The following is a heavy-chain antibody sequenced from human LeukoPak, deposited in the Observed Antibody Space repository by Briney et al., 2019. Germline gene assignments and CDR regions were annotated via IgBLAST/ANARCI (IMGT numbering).Heavy chain of an antibody. CDR1: GGTFSSYA. CDR3: ARGHGDYLYYFDY. J-gene: IGHJ4*02. D-gene: IGHD4-17*01. V-gene: IGHV1-69*13. Sequence: SVKVSCKASGGTFSSYAISWVRQAPGQGLEWVGGIIRMFGTANYAQKFQGRVTITADESTSTAYMELSSLRAEDTAVYYCARGHGDYLYYFDYWGQGTLVTVSS. CDR2: IIRMFGTA.